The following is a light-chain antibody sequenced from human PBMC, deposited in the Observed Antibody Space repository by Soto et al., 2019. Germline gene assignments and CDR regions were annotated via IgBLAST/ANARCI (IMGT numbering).Light chain of an antibody. CDR2: EVS. CDR3: SSYISNGIVV. Sequence: QSALTQPASVSGSPGQSITLSCTGTSSDVGDYNYVSWYQQHPGKAPKLMIYEVSHRLSGVSNRFSGSKSGYTASLTISGLQDEDEADYYCSSYISNGIVVFGGGTKLTVL. V-gene: IGLV2-14*01. CDR1: SSDVGDYNY. J-gene: IGLJ2*01.